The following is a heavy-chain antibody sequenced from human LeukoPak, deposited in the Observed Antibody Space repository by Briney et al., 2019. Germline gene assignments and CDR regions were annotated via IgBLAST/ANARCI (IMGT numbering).Heavy chain of an antibody. V-gene: IGHV3-21*01. Sequence: GGSLRLSCAASGFTFSSYSMNWVRQAPGKGLEWVSSISSSSSYIYYADSVKGRFTISRDNAKNSLYLQMNSLRAEDTAVYYCAKVKYYYDVDYWGQGTLVTVSS. CDR3: AKVKYYYDVDY. D-gene: IGHD3-22*01. CDR2: ISSSSSYI. CDR1: GFTFSSYS. J-gene: IGHJ4*02.